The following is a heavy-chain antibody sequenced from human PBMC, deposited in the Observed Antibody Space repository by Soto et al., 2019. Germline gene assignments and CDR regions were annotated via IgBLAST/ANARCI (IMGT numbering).Heavy chain of an antibody. CDR2: ISSSSSYI. D-gene: IGHD3-3*01. J-gene: IGHJ6*02. Sequence: PGGSLRLSCAASGFTFSSYAMSWVRQAPGKGLEWVSSISSSSSYIYYADSVKGRFTISRDNAKNSLYLQMNSLRAEDTAVYYCARVHPLRFLGRYYGMDVWGQGTTVTVSS. V-gene: IGHV3-21*01. CDR1: GFTFSSYA. CDR3: ARVHPLRFLGRYYGMDV.